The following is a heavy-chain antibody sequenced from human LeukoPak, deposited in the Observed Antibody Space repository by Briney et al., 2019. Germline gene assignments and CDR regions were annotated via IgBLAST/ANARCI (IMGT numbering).Heavy chain of an antibody. CDR2: IKNIGDGGTT. D-gene: IGHD2-8*01. CDR1: GFTFTNAW. CDR3: TPHGLRDLDS. Sequence: PGGSLRLSCAASGFTFTNAWMSWVRQAPGKGLEWVGRIKNIGDGGTTDYAAPVKGRFTISRDDSKSTLYLQMNSLKTEDTAVYYCTPHGLRDLDSWGQGTLVTVSS. J-gene: IGHJ4*02. V-gene: IGHV3-15*01.